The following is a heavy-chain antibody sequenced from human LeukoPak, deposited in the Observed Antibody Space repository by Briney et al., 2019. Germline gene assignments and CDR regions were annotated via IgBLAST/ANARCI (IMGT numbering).Heavy chain of an antibody. Sequence: GGSLRLSCAASGFTFSNYGMFWVRQAPGKGLDWVAFIKFDGGHQYYADSVKGRFTISRDNSKNTVYLQMDSLRTDDTALYYCAKTSFRDPSGHYYYMDVWGKGTTVTISS. J-gene: IGHJ6*03. CDR3: AKTSFRDPSGHYYYMDV. CDR2: IKFDGGHQ. D-gene: IGHD2-15*01. V-gene: IGHV3-30*02. CDR1: GFTFSNYG.